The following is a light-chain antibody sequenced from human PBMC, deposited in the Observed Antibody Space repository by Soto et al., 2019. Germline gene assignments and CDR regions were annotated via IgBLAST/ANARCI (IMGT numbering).Light chain of an antibody. CDR3: CSYAGGSTVI. V-gene: IGLV2-23*02. CDR1: SGDIGTYNL. CDR2: EVN. Sequence: QSALTQPASVSGSPGQSITISCTGTSGDIGTYNLVSWYQQHPGRAPKLIIFEVNKRPSGVSNRFSASKSGNTASLAISGLWPEDEADYHCCSYAGGSTVICGGGAKLTVL. J-gene: IGLJ2*01.